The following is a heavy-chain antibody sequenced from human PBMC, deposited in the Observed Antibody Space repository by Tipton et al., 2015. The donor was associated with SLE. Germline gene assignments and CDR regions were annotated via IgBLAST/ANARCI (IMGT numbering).Heavy chain of an antibody. D-gene: IGHD2-15*01. V-gene: IGHV4-59*01. CDR1: GGSISGYF. Sequence: TLSLTCTVSGGSISGYFWSWIRQPPGKGLEWIGNIYYSGSTNYSPSLKSRATISVGTSKNQLSLKLTSVTAADTAVYYCARDEVADWYFDLWGRGALVTVSS. CDR2: IYYSGST. CDR3: ARDEVADWYFDL. J-gene: IGHJ2*01.